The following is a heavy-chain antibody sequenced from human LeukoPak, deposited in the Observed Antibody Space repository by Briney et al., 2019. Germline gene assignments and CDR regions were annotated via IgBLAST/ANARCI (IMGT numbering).Heavy chain of an antibody. CDR2: VNPRSGDA. J-gene: IGHJ4*02. Sequence: ASVKVSCKASGYTFISYNINWRRQAPGQGLEWMGWVNPRSGDAGYLQKFQGRLTITRDSSIDTAYMDLSGLNSEDTAVYYCARGVPLGYCTYGVCYPPYYFDYWGQGTLVTASS. D-gene: IGHD2-8*01. V-gene: IGHV1-8*01. CDR1: GYTFISYN. CDR3: ARGVPLGYCTYGVCYPPYYFDY.